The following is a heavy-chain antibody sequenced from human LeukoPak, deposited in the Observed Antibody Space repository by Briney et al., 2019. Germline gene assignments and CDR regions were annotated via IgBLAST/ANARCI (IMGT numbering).Heavy chain of an antibody. D-gene: IGHD2-15*01. J-gene: IGHJ3*02. CDR3: ARDLDCSGGSCYPNAFDI. Sequence: PGGSLRLSCAASGFTFSSYSMNWVRQAPWKGLEWVSSISSSSSYIYYADSVKGRFTISRDNAKNSLCLQMNSLRAEDTAVYYCARDLDCSGGSCYPNAFDIWGQGTMVTVSS. CDR1: GFTFSSYS. V-gene: IGHV3-21*01. CDR2: ISSSSSYI.